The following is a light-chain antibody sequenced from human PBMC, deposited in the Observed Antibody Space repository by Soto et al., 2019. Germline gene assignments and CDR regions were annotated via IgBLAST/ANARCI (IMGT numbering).Light chain of an antibody. Sequence: QSALTQPPSASGSPGQSVTISCTGTSSDVGGYNYVSWYQQHPGKAPKLMIYEVSKRPSGVPDRFSGSKSGNTASLTVSGLQAEDEADYYCSSYASITNLVFGGGTQLTVL. V-gene: IGLV2-8*01. J-gene: IGLJ2*01. CDR2: EVS. CDR1: SSDVGGYNY. CDR3: SSYASITNLV.